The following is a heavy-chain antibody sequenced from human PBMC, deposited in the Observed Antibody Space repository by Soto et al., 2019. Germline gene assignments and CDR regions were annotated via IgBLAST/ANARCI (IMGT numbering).Heavy chain of an antibody. CDR1: GYIFTNYA. J-gene: IGHJ4*02. CDR3: ASDNDVFTGYYFDS. V-gene: IGHV1-18*01. Sequence: QVQLMQSGAEVKKPGASVKVSCKTSGYIFTNYAISWLRQAPGQGLEWMGWIGPYNGNTKYAEKFQDRVTMATDTSTGAAYMELRSLGSDDTAVYYCASDNDVFTGYYFDSWGQGTLVIVSS. D-gene: IGHD3-9*01. CDR2: IGPYNGNT.